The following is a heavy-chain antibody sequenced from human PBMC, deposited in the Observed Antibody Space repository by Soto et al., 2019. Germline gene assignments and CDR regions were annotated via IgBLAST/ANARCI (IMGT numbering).Heavy chain of an antibody. CDR1: GGSISSDSYY. CDR3: ARQVGSGWHYYFER. Sequence: PSETLSLTCSVSGGSISSDSYYWAWIRQPPGKGLEWIGGIYYSGASSYSPSLTRRVTISVDTSRNQFSLNLTSVTAADTAVYYCARQVGSGWHYYFERWGQGTVVTVSS. CDR2: IYYSGAS. J-gene: IGHJ4*02. D-gene: IGHD6-19*01. V-gene: IGHV4-39*01.